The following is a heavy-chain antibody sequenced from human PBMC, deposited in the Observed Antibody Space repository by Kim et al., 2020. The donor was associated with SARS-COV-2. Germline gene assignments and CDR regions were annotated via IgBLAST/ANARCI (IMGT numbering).Heavy chain of an antibody. CDR3: AKGGGTTSWYGGMDV. J-gene: IGHJ6*02. CDR1: GFTFSSHA. Sequence: GGSLRLSCEASGFTFSSHAMSWVRQAPGKGLEWVSSISGSGDSTYYTDSVKGRFTISRDTPKKTLYLQMNRLRAEDTAVYYCAKGGGTTSWYGGMDVWGQGTTVTVSS. D-gene: IGHD6-13*01. CDR2: ISGSGDST. V-gene: IGHV3-23*01.